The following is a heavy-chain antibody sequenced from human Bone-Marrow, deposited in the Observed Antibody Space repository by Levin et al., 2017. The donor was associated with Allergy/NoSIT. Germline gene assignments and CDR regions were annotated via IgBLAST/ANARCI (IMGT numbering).Heavy chain of an antibody. CDR3: ASDITVRGSQAMDV. CDR2: INTNNGNP. V-gene: IGHV7-4-1*02. D-gene: IGHD3-10*01. Sequence: ASVKVSCKASGYTFTSYAINWLRQAPGQGPEWMGWINTNNGNPRYAQGFTGRFVFSLDTSVRTANLQISSLKAEDTAVYYCASDITVRGSQAMDVWGQGTTVTVSS. J-gene: IGHJ6*02. CDR1: GYTFTSYA.